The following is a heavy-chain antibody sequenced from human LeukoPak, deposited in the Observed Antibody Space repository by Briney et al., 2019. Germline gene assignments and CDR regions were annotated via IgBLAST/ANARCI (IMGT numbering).Heavy chain of an antibody. V-gene: IGHV1-8*03. D-gene: IGHD5-12*01. Sequence: GASVKVSCKASGYTFTSYDINWVRQATGQGLEWMGWMNPNSGNTGYAQKFQGRVTITRNTSISTAYMELSSLRSEDTAVYYCARGWEERWLRWDWFDPWGQGTLVTVSS. CDR1: GYTFTSYD. CDR3: ARGWEERWLRWDWFDP. J-gene: IGHJ5*02. CDR2: MNPNSGNT.